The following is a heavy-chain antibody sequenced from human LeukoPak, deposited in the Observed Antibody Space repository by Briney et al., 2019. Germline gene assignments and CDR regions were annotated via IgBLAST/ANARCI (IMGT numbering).Heavy chain of an antibody. D-gene: IGHD3/OR15-3a*01. Sequence: GGSLRLSCVASGFPFSAYAMSWVRQAPNKGLEWVSGVRGVGDPAYYAESVKGRFTIQRDNSKNTLYLNMNSLRAEDTALYYCAKDLSSGTGRGFDYWGQGTLVTVSS. CDR1: GFPFSAYA. V-gene: IGHV3-23*01. CDR2: VRGVGDPA. J-gene: IGHJ4*02. CDR3: AKDLSSGTGRGFDY.